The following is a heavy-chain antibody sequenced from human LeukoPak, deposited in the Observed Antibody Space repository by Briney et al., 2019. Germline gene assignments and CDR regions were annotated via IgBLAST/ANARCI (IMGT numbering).Heavy chain of an antibody. CDR3: VRDIELST. CDR2: IWFDGSSK. Sequence: PGGSLRLSCATSGFTFSSFAMHWVRQAPGKGLEWLALIWFDGSSKNYTDSMEGRFTISRDNSKNTLFLQMNSLRAEDTAIFYCVRDIELSTWGPGTMVTVSS. J-gene: IGHJ3*01. V-gene: IGHV3-33*01. D-gene: IGHD3-16*02. CDR1: GFTFSSFA.